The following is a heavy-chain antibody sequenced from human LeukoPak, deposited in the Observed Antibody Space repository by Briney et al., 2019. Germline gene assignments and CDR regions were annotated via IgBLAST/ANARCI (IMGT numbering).Heavy chain of an antibody. D-gene: IGHD6-13*01. CDR1: GSTFSSYW. Sequence: GGSLRLSCAASGSTFSSYWMHWVRQAPGKGLVWVSRINSDGSSTSYADSVKGRFTISRDNAKNSLYLQMNSLRAEDTAVYYCATGYSKYYFDYWGQGTLVTVSS. CDR2: INSDGSST. V-gene: IGHV3-74*01. CDR3: ATGYSKYYFDY. J-gene: IGHJ4*02.